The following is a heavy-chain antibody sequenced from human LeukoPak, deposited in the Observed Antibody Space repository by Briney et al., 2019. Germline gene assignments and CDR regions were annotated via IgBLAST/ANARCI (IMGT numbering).Heavy chain of an antibody. D-gene: IGHD6-13*01. Sequence: GGSLRLSCATSQFNFNKFGMTWVRQAPGKGLEWVANIKQDGSEKYYVDSVKGRFTISRDNAKNSLDLQMNSLRAEDTAVYYCARDARIVAAGTVIDSWGQGTLVTVSS. CDR3: ARDARIVAAGTVIDS. J-gene: IGHJ4*02. CDR2: IKQDGSEK. CDR1: QFNFNKFG. V-gene: IGHV3-7*01.